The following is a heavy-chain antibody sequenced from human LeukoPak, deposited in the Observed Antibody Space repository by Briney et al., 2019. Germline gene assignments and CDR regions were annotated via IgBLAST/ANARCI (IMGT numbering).Heavy chain of an antibody. CDR1: GGSFSGYY. Sequence: PSETLSLTCAVYGGSFSGYYWSWIRQPPGKGLEWIGYIYYSGSTNYNPSLKSRVTISVDTSKNQFSLKLSSVTAADTAVYYCARVKVGATGYFDYWGQGTLVTVSS. V-gene: IGHV4-59*01. CDR2: IYYSGST. CDR3: ARVKVGATGYFDY. J-gene: IGHJ4*02. D-gene: IGHD1-26*01.